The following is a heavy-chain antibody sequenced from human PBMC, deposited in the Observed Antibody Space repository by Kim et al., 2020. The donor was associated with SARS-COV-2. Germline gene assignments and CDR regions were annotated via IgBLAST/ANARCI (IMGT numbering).Heavy chain of an antibody. CDR1: GFTFSSYA. CDR3: ARDRYFDWLSLLYYYYGMDV. V-gene: IGHV3-30*04. Sequence: GGSLRLSCAASGFTFSSYAMHWVRQAPGKGLEWVAVISYDGSNKYYADSVKGRFTISRDNSKNTLYLQMNSLRAEDTAVYYCARDRYFDWLSLLYYYYGMDVSGQGTTVNVSS. D-gene: IGHD3-9*01. J-gene: IGHJ6*02. CDR2: ISYDGSNK.